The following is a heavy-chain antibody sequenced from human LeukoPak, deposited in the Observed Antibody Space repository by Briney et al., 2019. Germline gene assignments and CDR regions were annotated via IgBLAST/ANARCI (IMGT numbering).Heavy chain of an antibody. CDR1: GYTFTSYA. J-gene: IGHJ4*02. V-gene: IGHV1-2*02. CDR2: INPDSGDT. CDR3: ARDWLLRYSQGGFDN. Sequence: ASVKVSCKASGYTFTSYAMNWVRQAPGQGLEWMGWINPDSGDTNYAQKFQGRVTMTRDTSISTAYMELSRLRSDDTAVYYCARDWLLRYSQGGFDNWGQGSLVTVSS. D-gene: IGHD3-9*01.